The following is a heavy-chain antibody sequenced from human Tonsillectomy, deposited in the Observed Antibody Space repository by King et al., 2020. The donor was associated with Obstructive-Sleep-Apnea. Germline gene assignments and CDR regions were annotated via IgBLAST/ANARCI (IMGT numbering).Heavy chain of an antibody. V-gene: IGHV3-48*01. CDR2: ISSSSSTI. D-gene: IGHD4-17*01. CDR1: GFTFSSYS. J-gene: IGHJ4*02. CDR3: ARRNDYGDPYYFDY. Sequence: EVQLVQSGGGLVQPGGSLRLSCAASGFTFSSYSMNWVRQAPGKGLEWVSYISSSSSTIYYADSVKGRFTISRDNAKYSLYLQMNSLRAEDTAVYYCARRNDYGDPYYFDYWGQGTLVTVSS.